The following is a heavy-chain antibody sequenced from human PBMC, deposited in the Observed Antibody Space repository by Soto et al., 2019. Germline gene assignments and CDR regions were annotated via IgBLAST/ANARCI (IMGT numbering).Heavy chain of an antibody. CDR3: ARVPRRDGYNGFDL. V-gene: IGHV3-48*01. CDR1: GFTFSTYS. Sequence: GGSLRLSCAASGFTFSTYSINWVRQAPGKGLEWVSYISSSSSIIYYADSVKGRFTISRDNAKNSLYLQMNSLRVQDTAVYYCARVPRRDGYNGFDLWGLGTLVTVSS. D-gene: IGHD5-12*01. J-gene: IGHJ2*01. CDR2: ISSSSSII.